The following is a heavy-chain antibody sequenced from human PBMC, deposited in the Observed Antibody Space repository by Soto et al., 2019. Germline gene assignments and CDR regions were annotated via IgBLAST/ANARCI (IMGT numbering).Heavy chain of an antibody. V-gene: IGHV1-18*01. Sequence: ASVKVSCNTANYTFTSFGISWVRQAPGQGLEWMGWISPYNGDTEYADKFQGRVTMTSDTSTSTVYMELRSLRSDDTAVYYCARDLSMVRRVTLDFYYMDVWGNGTTVTVSS. CDR3: ARDLSMVRRVTLDFYYMDV. CDR2: ISPYNGDT. D-gene: IGHD3-10*01. J-gene: IGHJ6*03. CDR1: NYTFTSFG.